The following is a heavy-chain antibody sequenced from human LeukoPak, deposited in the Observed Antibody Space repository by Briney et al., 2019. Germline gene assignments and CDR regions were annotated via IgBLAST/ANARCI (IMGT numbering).Heavy chain of an antibody. V-gene: IGHV3-11*03. Sequence: GGSLRLSCEASGFTFSDYYMSWIRQAPGKGLEWVSYISSSSSYTNYADSVKGRFTISRDNPKNSLYLQMNSLRVEDTAVYYCANEVRPNDYWGQGTLVTVSS. CDR3: ANEVRPNDY. J-gene: IGHJ4*02. D-gene: IGHD1-1*01. CDR1: GFTFSDYY. CDR2: ISSSSSYT.